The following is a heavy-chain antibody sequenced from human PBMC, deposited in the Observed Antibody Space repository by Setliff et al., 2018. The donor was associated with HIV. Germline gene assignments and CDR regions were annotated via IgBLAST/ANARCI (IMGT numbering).Heavy chain of an antibody. CDR3: ARAASYYNFWSGYNPHAFDI. CDR1: GFTFSDYW. J-gene: IGHJ3*02. V-gene: IGHV3-7*01. D-gene: IGHD3-3*01. Sequence: PGGSLRLSCAASGFTFSDYWMSWVRQAPGKGLEWVASIKEGGSEKYYVASVKGRFTMSRDNARNSLYLQMNSLRADDTAVYYCARAASYYNFWSGYNPHAFDIWGQGTMVTVSS. CDR2: IKEGGSEK.